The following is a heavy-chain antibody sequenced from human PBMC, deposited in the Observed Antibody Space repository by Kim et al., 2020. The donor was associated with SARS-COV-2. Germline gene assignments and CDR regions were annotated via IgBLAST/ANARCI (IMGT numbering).Heavy chain of an antibody. Sequence: SETLSLTCAVSGGSISSGGYSWSWIRQPPGKGLEWIGYIYHSGSTYYNPSLKSRVTISVDRSKNQFSLKLSSVTAADTAVYYCAREMVIAARSSVSWFDPWGQGTLVTVSS. CDR3: AREMVIAARSSVSWFDP. CDR2: IYHSGST. J-gene: IGHJ5*02. D-gene: IGHD6-6*01. CDR1: GGSISSGGYS. V-gene: IGHV4-30-2*01.